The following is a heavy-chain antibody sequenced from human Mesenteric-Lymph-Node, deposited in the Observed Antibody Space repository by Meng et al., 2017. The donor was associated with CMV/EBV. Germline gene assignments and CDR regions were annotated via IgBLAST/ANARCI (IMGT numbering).Heavy chain of an antibody. V-gene: IGHV3-48*04. Sequence: GESLKISCAASGFTFSPHSANWVRQAPGKGLEWVSYISSSSSTIYYADSVKGRFTISRDNAKNSLYLQMNSLRAEDTAVYYCARVPIRYSSGWDFDYWGQGTLVTVSS. CDR3: ARVPIRYSSGWDFDY. CDR2: ISSSSSTI. CDR1: GFTFSPHS. D-gene: IGHD6-19*01. J-gene: IGHJ4*02.